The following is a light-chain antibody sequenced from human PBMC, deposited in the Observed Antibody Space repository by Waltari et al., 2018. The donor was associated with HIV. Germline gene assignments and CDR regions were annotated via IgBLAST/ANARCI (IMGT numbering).Light chain of an antibody. CDR3: SSYTSSSVV. J-gene: IGLJ2*01. Sequence: QSVLTQPPSVSGAPGQRVTISCTGTSSDVGGYNYVSWYQQHPGKAPKLMIYEVSNRPSGFSNRFSGSKSGNTASLTISGLQAEDEADYYCSSYTSSSVVFGGGTKLTVL. CDR1: SSDVGGYNY. V-gene: IGLV2-14*01. CDR2: EVS.